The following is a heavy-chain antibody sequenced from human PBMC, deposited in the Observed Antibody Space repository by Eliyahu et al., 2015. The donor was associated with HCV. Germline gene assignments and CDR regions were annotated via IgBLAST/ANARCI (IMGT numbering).Heavy chain of an antibody. V-gene: IGHV3-7*01. J-gene: IGHJ4*02. CDR1: GFXFDRYW. D-gene: IGHD2/OR15-2a*01. CDR3: ARDTPFGGH. Sequence: EVHLVESGGGLVQPGGSLRLSCAASGFXFDRYWMSXVRQXPGKGLEWVANIQQDGSEKNYVDSVKGRFTISRDNAKNSLYLQMNSLRAEDTAVYYCARDTPFGGHWGQGTLVTVSS. CDR2: IQQDGSEK.